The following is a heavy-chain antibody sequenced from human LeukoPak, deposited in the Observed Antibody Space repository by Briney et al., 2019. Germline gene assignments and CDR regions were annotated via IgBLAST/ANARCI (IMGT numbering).Heavy chain of an antibody. Sequence: GGSLRLSCAASGFTFSSYAMSWVRQAPGKGLEWVSAISGSGGSTYYADSVQGRFTISRDNSKRTLFLQMNSLRAEDTAFYYCARAELGVDTFFDYWGQGTLVTVSS. D-gene: IGHD3-3*01. V-gene: IGHV3-23*01. J-gene: IGHJ4*02. CDR3: ARAELGVDTFFDY. CDR2: ISGSGGST. CDR1: GFTFSSYA.